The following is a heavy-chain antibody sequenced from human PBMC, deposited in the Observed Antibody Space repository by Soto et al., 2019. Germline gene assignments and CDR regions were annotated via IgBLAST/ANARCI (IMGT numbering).Heavy chain of an antibody. J-gene: IGHJ5*01. V-gene: IGHV1-69*01. CDR2: IISLFGTP. CDR1: GATFSTTG. CDR3: ARASPVICGGDPCYRLDSSFDS. D-gene: IGHD2-21*02. Sequence: QVQLVQSGAEVRKPGSSLRVSCKSSGATFSTTGISWVRQAPGQGLEWMGGIISLFGTPKYARKFQGRVSITADESTNTVYMELNSRRPDDAAVYYCARASPVICGGDPCYRLDSSFDSWGQGSLVIVSS.